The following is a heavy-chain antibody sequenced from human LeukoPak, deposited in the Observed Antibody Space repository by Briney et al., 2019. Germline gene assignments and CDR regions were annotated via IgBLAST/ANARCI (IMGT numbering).Heavy chain of an antibody. V-gene: IGHV4-39*01. CDR2: IYYSGST. CDR1: GGSISSSSYY. D-gene: IGHD3-10*01. Sequence: SETLSLTCTVSGGSISSSSYYWGWIRQPPGKGLEGFGSIYYSGSTYYNPSLKSRVTISVDTSKNQFSLKLSSVTAADTAVYYCARRMVRGTIDYWGQGTLVTVSS. J-gene: IGHJ4*02. CDR3: ARRMVRGTIDY.